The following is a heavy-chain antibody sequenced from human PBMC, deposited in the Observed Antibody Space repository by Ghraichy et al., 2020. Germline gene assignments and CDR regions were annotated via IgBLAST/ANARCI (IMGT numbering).Heavy chain of an antibody. CDR3: ARQGLRPSYWYFDL. CDR1: GGSISGSSSY. CDR2: IYYSGST. J-gene: IGHJ2*01. D-gene: IGHD5-18*01. V-gene: IGHV4-39*01. Sequence: LETLSLTCTVSGGSISGSSSYWDWIRQPPGKGLEWIGSIYYSGSTYYNPSLRSRVTISVDTSKNPFSLKLSSVTAADTAVYYCARQGLRPSYWYFDLWGPGTLVTVSS.